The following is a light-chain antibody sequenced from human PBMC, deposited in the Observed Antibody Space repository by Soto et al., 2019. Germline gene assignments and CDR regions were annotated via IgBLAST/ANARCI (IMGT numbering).Light chain of an antibody. Sequence: IQMTQSPSSLSASVGDRVTITCRASQSISSYLNWYQQKPGKAPKLLIYAASSLQSGVPSRFSGSGSGTDFTLTISSLQPEDFATYYCQQSYSTSFGQGTKVDIK. V-gene: IGKV1-39*01. CDR1: QSISSY. CDR3: QQSYSTS. CDR2: AAS. J-gene: IGKJ1*01.